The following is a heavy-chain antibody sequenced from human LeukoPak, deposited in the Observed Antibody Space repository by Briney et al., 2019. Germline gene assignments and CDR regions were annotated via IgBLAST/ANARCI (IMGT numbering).Heavy chain of an antibody. J-gene: IGHJ5*02. CDR1: GYSFTGYW. Sequence: GASLKISGKGSGYSFTGYWTGWVRQMPGKGLKGLEIIYLCVSDTSTSPSFQGQVTISADKSTSTAYLQWSSLKASDTAMYYCARLLVVAATNWFDPWGQGILVT. V-gene: IGHV5-51*01. CDR3: ARLLVVAATNWFDP. D-gene: IGHD2-15*01. CDR2: IYLCVSDT.